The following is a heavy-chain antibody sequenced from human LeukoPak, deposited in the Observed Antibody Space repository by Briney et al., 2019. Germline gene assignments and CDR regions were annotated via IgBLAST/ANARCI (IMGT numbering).Heavy chain of an antibody. Sequence: GGSLRLSCAASGFTFSSYAINWVRQAPGKGLEWVSAISGRGDSTYYADSVKGRFTISRDNAKNSLYLQMNSLRAEDTALYHCARVYNTMVRGVSSYYFDYWGQGTLVTVSS. V-gene: IGHV3-23*01. J-gene: IGHJ4*02. CDR2: ISGRGDST. D-gene: IGHD3-10*01. CDR3: ARVYNTMVRGVSSYYFDY. CDR1: GFTFSSYA.